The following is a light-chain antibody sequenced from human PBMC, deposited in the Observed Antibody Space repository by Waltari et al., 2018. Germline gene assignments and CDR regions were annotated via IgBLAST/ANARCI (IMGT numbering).Light chain of an antibody. CDR1: QSVLYRSSNKNF. Sequence: MGVTQSPDSLSVSLGERATINCKSSQSVLYRSSNKNFLAWYQQKPGQPPKLLIYWASTRESGVPDRFSGSGSGTDFTLTISSLQAEDVAVYYCQQYYSTIFTFGPGTKVDIK. J-gene: IGKJ3*01. CDR2: WAS. CDR3: QQYYSTIFT. V-gene: IGKV4-1*01.